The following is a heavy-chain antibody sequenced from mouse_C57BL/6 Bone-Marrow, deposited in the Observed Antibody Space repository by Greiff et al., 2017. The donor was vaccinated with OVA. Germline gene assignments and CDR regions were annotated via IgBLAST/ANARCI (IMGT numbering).Heavy chain of an antibody. CDR3: ARHEGLGYWYFDV. J-gene: IGHJ1*03. D-gene: IGHD2-14*01. V-gene: IGHV5-12*01. CDR1: GFTFSDYY. Sequence: EVHLVESGGGLVQPGGSLKLSCAASGFTFSDYYMYWVRQTPEKRLEWVAYISNGGGSTYYPDTVKGRFTISRDNAKNTLYLQMSRLKSEDTAMYYCARHEGLGYWYFDVWGTGTTVTVSS. CDR2: ISNGGGST.